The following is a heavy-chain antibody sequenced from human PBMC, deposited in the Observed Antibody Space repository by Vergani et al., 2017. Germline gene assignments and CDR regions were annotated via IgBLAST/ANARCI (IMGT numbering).Heavy chain of an antibody. D-gene: IGHD2-15*01. Sequence: EVQLVQSGAEVKKPGVSLKISCKGSGYSFTSYWIGWVRQMPGKGLEWMGIIYPGDSDTRYSPSFQGQVTISADKSISTAYLQWSSLKAWDTAMYYCARHRGWGLVVVAATPWYYYYGMDVWGQGTTVTVSS. V-gene: IGHV5-51*01. CDR2: IYPGDSDT. CDR3: ARHRGWGLVVVAATPWYYYYGMDV. J-gene: IGHJ6*02. CDR1: GYSFTSYW.